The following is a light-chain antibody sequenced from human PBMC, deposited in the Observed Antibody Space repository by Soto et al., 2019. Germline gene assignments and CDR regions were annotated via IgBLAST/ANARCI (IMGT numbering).Light chain of an antibody. Sequence: EIVMTQSPATLSVSPGERVTLSCRASESVYSYLAWYQQKPGQPPRLLIYGASTRATGIPARFSGSGSGTEFSLTISSLQSEDFAVYYCQKYNNWPLTFSGGTKVEI. CDR3: QKYNNWPLT. V-gene: IGKV3-15*01. J-gene: IGKJ4*01. CDR2: GAS. CDR1: ESVYSY.